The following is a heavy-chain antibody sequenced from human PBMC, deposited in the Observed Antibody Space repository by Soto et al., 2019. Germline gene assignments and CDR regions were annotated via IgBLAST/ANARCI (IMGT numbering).Heavy chain of an antibody. J-gene: IGHJ4*02. CDR2: ISYDGSNK. Sequence: GGSLRLSCAASGFTFSSYGMHWVRQAPGKGLEWVAVISYDGSNKYYADSVKGRFTISRDNSKSTLYLQMNSLRAEDTAVYYCAVVPAATSDYWGQGTLVTVYS. D-gene: IGHD2-2*01. CDR1: GFTFSSYG. CDR3: AVVPAATSDY. V-gene: IGHV3-30*03.